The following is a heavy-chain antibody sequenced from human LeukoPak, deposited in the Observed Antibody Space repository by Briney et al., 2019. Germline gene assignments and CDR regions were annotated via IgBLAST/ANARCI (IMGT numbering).Heavy chain of an antibody. Sequence: GGSLRLSCAASGFTFSSYTMSWVRQAPGKGLEWVSTITTSDGNTYYADSVKGRFTVSRDNSKNTLLLQMNSLRAEDTAVYYCAKDGGLWVSAHWGDSWGRGTLVTVSS. CDR3: AKDGGLWVSAHWGDS. D-gene: IGHD7-27*01. J-gene: IGHJ4*02. V-gene: IGHV3-23*01. CDR2: ITTSDGNT. CDR1: GFTFSSYT.